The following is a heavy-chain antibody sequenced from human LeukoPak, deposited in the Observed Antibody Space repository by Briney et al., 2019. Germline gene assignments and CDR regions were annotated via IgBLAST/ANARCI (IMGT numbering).Heavy chain of an antibody. J-gene: IGHJ4*02. CDR2: ISGSGDSR. D-gene: IGHD3-9*01. CDR1: GFTFSSYA. V-gene: IGHV3-23*01. Sequence: GGSLRLSCAASGFTFSSYAMSWVRQAPGKGLEWVSAISGSGDSRYYADSVNGRFTISRDNSKKTVYLQMNSLRAEDTAVYYCAKDRCFFDGKNRVFDYWGQGTLVTVSS. CDR3: AKDRCFFDGKNRVFDY.